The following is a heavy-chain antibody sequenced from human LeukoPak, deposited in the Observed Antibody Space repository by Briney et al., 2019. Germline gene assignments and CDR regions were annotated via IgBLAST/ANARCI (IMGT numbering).Heavy chain of an antibody. CDR3: ARGGTGDARDLDY. D-gene: IGHD3/OR15-3a*01. CDR1: GFTFSSYG. Sequence: PGGSLRLSCAASGFTFSSYGMHWVRQAPGKGLEWVSIISSSSNDIYYADSVKGRFTISRDNTKNSVYLQMNSLRAEDTAVYYCARGGTGDARDLDYWGQGTLVTVSS. V-gene: IGHV3-21*01. J-gene: IGHJ4*02. CDR2: ISSSSNDI.